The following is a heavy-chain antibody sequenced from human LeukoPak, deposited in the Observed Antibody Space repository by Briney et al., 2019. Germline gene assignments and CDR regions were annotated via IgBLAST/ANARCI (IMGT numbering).Heavy chain of an antibody. CDR2: IWYDGSNK. CDR3: ARALAGSSSWYQGWYFDL. V-gene: IGHV3-33*08. CDR1: GFTFSSYG. Sequence: GGSLRLSCAASGFTFSSYGMHWVRQAPGKGLEWVAVIWYDGSNKYYADSVKGRFTISRDNSKNTLYLQMNSLRAEDTAVYYCARALAGSSSWYQGWYFDLWGRGTLVTVSS. D-gene: IGHD6-13*01. J-gene: IGHJ2*01.